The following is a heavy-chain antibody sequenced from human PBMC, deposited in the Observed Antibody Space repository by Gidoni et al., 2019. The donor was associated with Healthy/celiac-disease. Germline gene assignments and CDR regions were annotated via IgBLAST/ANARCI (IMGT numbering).Heavy chain of an antibody. CDR2: ISAYNGNT. D-gene: IGHD6-13*01. CDR1: GYTFTSYG. Sequence: QVQLVQSGAEVKKPGASVKVSCKASGYTFTSYGISWVRQAPGQGLEWMGWISAYNGNTNYAQKRQGRGTMTTDTSTSTAYMELRSLRSDDTAVYYCARGRSSSSWYGGYYYYGMDVWGKGTTVTVSS. J-gene: IGHJ6*04. V-gene: IGHV1-18*01. CDR3: ARGRSSSSWYGGYYYYGMDV.